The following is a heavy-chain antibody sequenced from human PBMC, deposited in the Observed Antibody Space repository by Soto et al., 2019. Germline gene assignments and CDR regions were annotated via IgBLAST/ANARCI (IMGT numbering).Heavy chain of an antibody. CDR2: VKSKNDGGTT. Sequence: GSLRLSCAASGFTFSNAWINWVRQAPGKGLEWVGRVKSKNDGGTTDFAAPVKGRFAISRDDSKNMVYLEMNSLQTEDTAIYYCTTVSYITSIIVSFYDWGNGTLVTVYS. CDR3: TTVSYITSIIVSFYD. CDR1: GFTFSNAW. D-gene: IGHD3-22*01. V-gene: IGHV3-15*07. J-gene: IGHJ4*01.